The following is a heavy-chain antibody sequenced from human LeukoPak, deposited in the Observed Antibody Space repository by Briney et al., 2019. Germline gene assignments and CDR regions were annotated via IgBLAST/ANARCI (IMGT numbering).Heavy chain of an antibody. V-gene: IGHV3-66*01. Sequence: GGSLRLSCAPSGFPVSSKYMSGVRHAPGKGREWVTDIYSGGSTYYADCVKGRYTISRHNSKNTLYLQINSQSAEDTAVYYCAREPFVEWVLGEYWGQGTLVTVSS. CDR1: GFPVSSKY. CDR3: AREPFVEWVLGEY. D-gene: IGHD3-3*02. J-gene: IGHJ4*02. CDR2: IYSGGST.